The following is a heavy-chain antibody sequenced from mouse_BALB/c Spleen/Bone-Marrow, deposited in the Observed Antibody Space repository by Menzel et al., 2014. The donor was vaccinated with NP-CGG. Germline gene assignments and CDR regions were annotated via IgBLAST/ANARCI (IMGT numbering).Heavy chain of an antibody. CDR2: ISTYYGDA. CDR3: ARSGKVRNAMDY. Sequence: QVQLKQSGAELGRPGVSVKISCKGSGYTFTDYAMHWVKQSHAKSLEWIGVISTYYGDASYNQKFKGKATMTVDKSSSTAYMELARLTSEDSAIYYCARSGKVRNAMDYWGQGTSVTVSS. V-gene: IGHV1S137*01. CDR1: GYTFTDYA. J-gene: IGHJ4*01. D-gene: IGHD2-14*01.